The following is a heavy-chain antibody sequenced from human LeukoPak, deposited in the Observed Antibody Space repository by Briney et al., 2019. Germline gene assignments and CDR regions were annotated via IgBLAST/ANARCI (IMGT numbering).Heavy chain of an antibody. V-gene: IGHV3-7*01. J-gene: IGHJ4*02. Sequence: GGSLRLSCAASGFTVSSNYMSWVRQAPGKGLEWVANIKQDGSEKYYVDSVKGRFTISRDNAKNSLYLQMSSLRAEDTAVYYCARDTWGDDYWGQGTLVTVSS. D-gene: IGHD3-16*01. CDR2: IKQDGSEK. CDR3: ARDTWGDDY. CDR1: GFTVSSNY.